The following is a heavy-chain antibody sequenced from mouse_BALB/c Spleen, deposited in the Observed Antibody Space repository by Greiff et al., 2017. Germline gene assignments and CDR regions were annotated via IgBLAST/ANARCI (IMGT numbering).Heavy chain of an antibody. J-gene: IGHJ2*01. V-gene: IGHV5-6-5*01. D-gene: IGHD2-3*01. CDR2: ISSGGST. CDR3: ARGEDGYYYFDY. CDR1: GFTFSSYA. Sequence: EVQRVESGGGLVKPGGSLKLSCAASGFTFSSYAMSWVRQTPEKRLEWVASISSGGSTYYPDSVKGRFTISRDNARNILYLQMSSLRSEDTAMYYCARGEDGYYYFDYWGQGTTLTVSS.